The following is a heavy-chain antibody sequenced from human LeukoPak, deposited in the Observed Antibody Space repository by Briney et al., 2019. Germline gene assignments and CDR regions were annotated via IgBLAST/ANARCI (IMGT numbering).Heavy chain of an antibody. CDR2: INPNSGGT. Sequence: ASVKVSCKASGYTFTGYYMHWVRQAPGQGLEWMGWINPNSGGTNYAQKFQGRVTMTGDTPISTAYMELSRLRSDDTAVYYCARRKVAATRNWFDPWGQGTLVTVSS. CDR1: GYTFTGYY. CDR3: ARRKVAATRNWFDP. J-gene: IGHJ5*02. D-gene: IGHD2-15*01. V-gene: IGHV1-2*02.